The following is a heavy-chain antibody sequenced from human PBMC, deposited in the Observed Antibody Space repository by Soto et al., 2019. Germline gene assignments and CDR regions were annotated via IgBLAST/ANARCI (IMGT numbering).Heavy chain of an antibody. Sequence: GGSLRLSCAASGFTFSSYAMSWVRQAPGKGLEWVSAISGSGGSTYYADSVKGRFTISRDNSKNTLYLQMNSLRAEDTAVYYCAKDRLGGYDYDFYYGMDVWGQGTTVTVSS. CDR2: ISGSGGST. V-gene: IGHV3-23*01. CDR1: GFTFSSYA. D-gene: IGHD5-12*01. CDR3: AKDRLGGYDYDFYYGMDV. J-gene: IGHJ6*02.